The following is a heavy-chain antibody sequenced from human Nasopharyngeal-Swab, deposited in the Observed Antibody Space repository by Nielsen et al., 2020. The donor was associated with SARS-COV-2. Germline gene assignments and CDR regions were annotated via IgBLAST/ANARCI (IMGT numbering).Heavy chain of an antibody. Sequence: SATLSLTCTVSGGSISSYYWSWIRQPAGKGLEWFGRIYTSGSTNYNPSPKSRVTMSLDTSTNQFSLKLSSVTAADTAVYYCARGSRFTIFGVVPDYYYGMDVWGQGTTVTVSS. V-gene: IGHV4-4*07. CDR2: IYTSGST. J-gene: IGHJ6*02. D-gene: IGHD3-3*01. CDR3: ARGSRFTIFGVVPDYYYGMDV. CDR1: GGSISSYY.